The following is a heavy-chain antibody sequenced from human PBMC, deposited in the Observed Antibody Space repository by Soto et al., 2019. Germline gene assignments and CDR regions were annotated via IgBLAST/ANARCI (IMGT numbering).Heavy chain of an antibody. D-gene: IGHD2-15*01. V-gene: IGHV3-30*04. CDR1: GFTFSSYA. Sequence: GGSLRLSCAASGFTFSSYAMHWVRQAPGKGLEWVAVISYDGNNKYYADSVKGRFTISRDNSKNTLYLQMNSLRAEDSAVYYCASAGYDAGCSGGSCYYFDYWGEGTLVTVSS. J-gene: IGHJ4*02. CDR3: ASAGYDAGCSGGSCYYFDY. CDR2: ISYDGNNK.